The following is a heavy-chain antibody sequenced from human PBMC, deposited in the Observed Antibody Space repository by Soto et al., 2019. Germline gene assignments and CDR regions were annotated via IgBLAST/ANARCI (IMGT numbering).Heavy chain of an antibody. Sequence: EVQLVESGGGLVQPGGSLRLSCSASGFRFSHYAMHWVRQAPGKGLEYVSEISSNGGNTYYADSVKGRFTISRDNSKNTLYLQMSSLRAEDTAVYYCVKVWAGYYFDYWGQGTLFTVSS. CDR3: VKVWAGYYFDY. V-gene: IGHV3-64D*08. CDR1: GFRFSHYA. D-gene: IGHD6-19*01. J-gene: IGHJ4*02. CDR2: ISSNGGNT.